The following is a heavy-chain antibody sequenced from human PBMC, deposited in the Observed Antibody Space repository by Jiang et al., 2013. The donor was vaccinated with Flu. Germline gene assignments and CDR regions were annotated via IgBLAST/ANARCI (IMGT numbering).Heavy chain of an antibody. CDR3: ARALLLYNWFDP. CDR1: GGSISSYY. Sequence: LLKPSETLSLTCTVSGGSISSYYWSWIRQPPGKGLEWIGYIYYSGSTNYNPSLKSRVTISVDTSKNQFSLKLSSVTAADTAVYYCARALLLYNWFDPWGQGTLVTVSS. V-gene: IGHV4-59*01. D-gene: IGHD2/OR15-2a*01. CDR2: IYYSGST. J-gene: IGHJ5*02.